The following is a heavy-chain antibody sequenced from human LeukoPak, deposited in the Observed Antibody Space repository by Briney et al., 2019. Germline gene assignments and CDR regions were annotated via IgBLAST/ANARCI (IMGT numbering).Heavy chain of an antibody. D-gene: IGHD3-22*01. CDR3: NTDAFTYYYDASGSAY. CDR1: GVSISSNY. J-gene: IGHJ4*02. V-gene: IGHV3-15*01. CDR2: IKSNTGGGTT. Sequence: ETLSLTCTVSGVSISSNYWSWVRQAPGKGLEWVGRIKSNTGGGTTDYAAPVKGRFTISRDDSKNTLYLQMNSLKTEDTAVYYCNTDAFTYYYDASGSAYWGQGALVTVSS.